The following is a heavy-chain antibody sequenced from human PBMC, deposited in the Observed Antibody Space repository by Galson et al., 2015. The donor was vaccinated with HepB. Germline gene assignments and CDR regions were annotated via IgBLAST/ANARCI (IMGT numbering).Heavy chain of an antibody. J-gene: IGHJ4*02. CDR3: ARPRYCSSASCSASFDH. CDR1: GGSIISSRNY. Sequence: ETLSLTCTVSGGSIISSRNYWGWIRQPPGKGLEWIGGIYYAGSSHYNPSLKSRLTLSVDTSKNQFSLRLTSVTAADTAVYYCARPRYCSSASCSASFDHWGQGILVTVSS. D-gene: IGHD2-2*01. CDR2: IYYAGSS. V-gene: IGHV4-39*01.